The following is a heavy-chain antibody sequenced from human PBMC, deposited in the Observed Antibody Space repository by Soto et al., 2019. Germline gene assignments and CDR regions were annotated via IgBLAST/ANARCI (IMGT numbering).Heavy chain of an antibody. V-gene: IGHV4-59*01. CDR2: IYYSGST. D-gene: IGHD3-22*01. CDR3: ARTLQYYYDSSAYSWWYFDY. J-gene: IGHJ4*02. Sequence: SETLSLTCTVSGGSISSYYWSWIRQPPGKGLEWIGYIYYSGSTNYNPSLKSRVTISVDTSKNQFSLKLSSVTAADTVVYYCARTLQYYYDSSAYSWWYFDYCGQGTLVTVSS. CDR1: GGSISSYY.